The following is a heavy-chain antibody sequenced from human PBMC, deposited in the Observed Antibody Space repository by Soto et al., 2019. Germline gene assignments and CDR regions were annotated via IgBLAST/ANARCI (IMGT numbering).Heavy chain of an antibody. CDR2: ISYSGST. V-gene: IGHV4-59*01. CDR3: ARDRYNWNDVGAFDI. CDR1: VGSISDYY. J-gene: IGHJ3*02. D-gene: IGHD1-1*01. Sequence: PSETMSLTCTVSVGSISDYYWSWIRQPPGKGLEWIGYISYSGSTNYKPSLKGRVTISLDTSKKQFSLKLSSVTAADTAVYYCARDRYNWNDVGAFDIWGQGTMVTVSS.